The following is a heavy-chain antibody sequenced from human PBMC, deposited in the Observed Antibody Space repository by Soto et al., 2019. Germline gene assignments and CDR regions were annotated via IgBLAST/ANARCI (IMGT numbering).Heavy chain of an antibody. D-gene: IGHD6-6*01. J-gene: IGHJ4*02. Sequence: SETLSLTCTVSGGSVSSGSYYWSWIRQPPGKGLEWIGYIYYSGSTNYNPSLKSRVTISVDTSKNQFSLKLSSVTAADTAVYYCAREGARLPRFLDYWGQGTLVTVSS. V-gene: IGHV4-61*01. CDR1: GGSVSSGSYY. CDR2: IYYSGST. CDR3: AREGARLPRFLDY.